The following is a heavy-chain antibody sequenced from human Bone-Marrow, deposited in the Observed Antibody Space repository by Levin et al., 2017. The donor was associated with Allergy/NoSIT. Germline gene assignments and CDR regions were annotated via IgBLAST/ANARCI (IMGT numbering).Heavy chain of an antibody. V-gene: IGHV3-23*01. J-gene: IGHJ4*02. CDR3: AKGTDYDYIWGSYRYSGLSFFDS. CDR1: GFTFSSYA. D-gene: IGHD3-16*02. Sequence: GESLKISCAASGFTFSSYAMSWVRQAPGKGLEWVSGISGTGGNTNYADSVKGRFTISRDNSKNTLFLQMNSLRAEDTAVYYCAKGTDYDYIWGSYRYSGLSFFDSWGQGTLVTVSS. CDR2: ISGTGGNT.